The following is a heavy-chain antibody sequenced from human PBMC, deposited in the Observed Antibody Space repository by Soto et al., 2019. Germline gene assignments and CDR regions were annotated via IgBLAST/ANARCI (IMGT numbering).Heavy chain of an antibody. CDR1: GGSISSGGYS. D-gene: IGHD3-10*01. J-gene: IGHJ4*02. Sequence: SETLSLTCAVSGGSISSGGYSWSWIRQPPGKGLEWIGYMYHSGSTYYNPSLKSRVTISIDRSKNQFSLQLSSMTAADTAVYYCAAHSGSTYGPLDYWGQGTQVTVSS. CDR2: MYHSGST. V-gene: IGHV4-30-2*01. CDR3: AAHSGSTYGPLDY.